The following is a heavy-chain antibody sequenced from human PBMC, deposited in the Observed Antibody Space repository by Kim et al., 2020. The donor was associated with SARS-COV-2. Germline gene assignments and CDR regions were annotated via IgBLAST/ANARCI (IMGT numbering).Heavy chain of an antibody. CDR3: ARVPSGEMERLFGWFDP. Sequence: SVKVSCKASGGTFSSYAISWVRQAPGQGLEWMGGIIPIFGIANYAQKFQGRVTITADESTSTAYMELSSLRSEDTAVYYCARVPSGEMERLFGWFDPWGQGILVTVSS. D-gene: IGHD1-1*01. V-gene: IGHV1-69*13. J-gene: IGHJ5*02. CDR1: GGTFSSYA. CDR2: IIPIFGIA.